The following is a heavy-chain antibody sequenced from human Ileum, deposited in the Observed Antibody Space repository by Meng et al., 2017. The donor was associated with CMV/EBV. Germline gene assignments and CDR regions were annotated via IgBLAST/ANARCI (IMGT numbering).Heavy chain of an antibody. Sequence: AASGFPFSLDAVHWVRQAPGKGLESVAVSSSDGNDKFYADSVKGRFSISRDNSKNTLILQMSSLTTDDTAVYYCARDHYSDPTYSEYWGQGTLVTVSS. CDR1: GFPFSLDA. CDR2: SSSDGNDK. J-gene: IGHJ4*02. V-gene: IGHV3-30*04. D-gene: IGHD3-22*01. CDR3: ARDHYSDPTYSEY.